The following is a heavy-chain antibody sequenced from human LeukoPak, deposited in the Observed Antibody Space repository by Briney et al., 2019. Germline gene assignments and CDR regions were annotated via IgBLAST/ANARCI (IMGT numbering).Heavy chain of an antibody. D-gene: IGHD2-2*01. CDR2: INRSGST. J-gene: IGHJ6*02. V-gene: IGHV4-34*01. Sequence: SETLSLTCAVYGGSFSGYYWSWIRQPPGKGLEWIGEINRSGSTNYNPSLKSRVTISVDTSKNQFSLKLSSVTAADTAVYYCARDQTLYGMDVWGQGTTVTASS. CDR3: ARDQTLYGMDV. CDR1: GGSFSGYY.